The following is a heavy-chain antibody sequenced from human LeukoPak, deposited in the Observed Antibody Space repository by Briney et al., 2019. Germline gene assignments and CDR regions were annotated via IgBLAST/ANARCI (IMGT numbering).Heavy chain of an antibody. J-gene: IGHJ4*02. V-gene: IGHV3-7*01. Sequence: PGGSLRLSCAASGFTFNRDWTAWVRQAPGKGLKWVANIKEDGSEKNYVDSVKGRFTISRDNAENSVYLQMNDLRAEDTGVYYCATKEPSTSGWSYWGQGTLVAVSS. D-gene: IGHD6-19*01. CDR1: GFTFNRDW. CDR3: ATKEPSTSGWSY. CDR2: IKEDGSEK.